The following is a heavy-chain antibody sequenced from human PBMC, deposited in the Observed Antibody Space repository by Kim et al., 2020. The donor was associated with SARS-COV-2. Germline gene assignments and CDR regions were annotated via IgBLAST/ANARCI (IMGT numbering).Heavy chain of an antibody. V-gene: IGHV3-23*01. J-gene: IGHJ4*02. D-gene: IGHD5-18*01. CDR3: AKDKGLGQLWKH. Sequence: YVADDVQGRFTISRDNAKNPLYLQMNDLTAEDTAAYYCAKDKGLGQLWKHWGQGTLVTVSS.